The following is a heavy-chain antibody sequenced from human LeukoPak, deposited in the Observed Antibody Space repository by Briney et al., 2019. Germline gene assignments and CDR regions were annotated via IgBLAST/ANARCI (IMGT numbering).Heavy chain of an antibody. Sequence: PGGSLRLSCAASGFTFSSYGMHWVRQAPGKGLEWVAVIRYDGSNKYYADSVKGRFTISRDNSKNTLYLQMNSLRAEDTAVYYCAKEKDDAFDIWGQGTMVTVSS. CDR2: IRYDGSNK. V-gene: IGHV3-30*02. J-gene: IGHJ3*02. CDR1: GFTFSSYG. CDR3: AKEKDDAFDI.